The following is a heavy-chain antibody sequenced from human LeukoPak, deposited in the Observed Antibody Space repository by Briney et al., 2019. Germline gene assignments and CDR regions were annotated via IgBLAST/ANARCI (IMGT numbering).Heavy chain of an antibody. Sequence: PSETLSLTCTVSVGSISSSSYYWGWIRQPPGKGLEWIGSIYYSGSTYYNPSLKSRVTISVDTSKNQFSLKLSSVTAADTAVYYCARRLRFGEFPFDCWGQGTLVTVSS. CDR1: VGSISSSSYY. D-gene: IGHD3-10*01. CDR3: ARRLRFGEFPFDC. J-gene: IGHJ4*02. V-gene: IGHV4-39*01. CDR2: IYYSGST.